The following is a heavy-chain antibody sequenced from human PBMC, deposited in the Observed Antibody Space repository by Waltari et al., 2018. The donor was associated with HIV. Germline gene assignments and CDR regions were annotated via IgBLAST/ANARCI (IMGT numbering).Heavy chain of an antibody. CDR1: YFTFGDSA. CDR2: ISSTSFNI. Sequence: VHLAESGGGLVQPGGSLRLSGAASYFTFGDSAMNWVRQSPGKGLEWIAYISSTSFNIKYAPSVKGRFTISRDNTKNSLELQMNNLRDEDTAVYYCARDTLNFYFGLDVWGQGTTVTVS. J-gene: IGHJ6*02. V-gene: IGHV3-48*02. CDR3: ARDTLNFYFGLDV.